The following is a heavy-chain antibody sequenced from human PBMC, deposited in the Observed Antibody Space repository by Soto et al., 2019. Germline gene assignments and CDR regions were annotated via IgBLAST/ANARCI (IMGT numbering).Heavy chain of an antibody. Sequence: QVQLVQSGAEVKKPGSSVKVSCKASGGTFSRYTFTWVRQAPGQGLEWMGRIIPIVDIPNYAQKFQGRVTITADKSTSTAYMKLSKLKSDDTAVYYCASHFTGVLVLGTSPPGGDNFGWDVWGQGTTVSVS. CDR3: ASHFTGVLVLGTSPPGGDNFGWDV. D-gene: IGHD2-8*02. V-gene: IGHV1-69*02. CDR2: IIPIVDIP. J-gene: IGHJ6*02. CDR1: GGTFSRYT.